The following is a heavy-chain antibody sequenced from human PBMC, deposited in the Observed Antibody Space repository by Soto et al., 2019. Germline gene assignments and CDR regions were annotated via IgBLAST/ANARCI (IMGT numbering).Heavy chain of an antibody. CDR2: ISSNGGST. CDR3: VKGRYYGSGSYYDYYYYYGMDV. J-gene: IGHJ6*02. Sequence: RRLSCSASGFTFSSYAMHWVRQAPGKGLEYVSAISSNGGSTYYADSVKGRFTISRDNSKNTLYLQMSSLRAEDTAVYYCVKGRYYGSGSYYDYYYYYGMDVWGQGTTVTVSS. CDR1: GFTFSSYA. D-gene: IGHD3-10*01. V-gene: IGHV3-64D*06.